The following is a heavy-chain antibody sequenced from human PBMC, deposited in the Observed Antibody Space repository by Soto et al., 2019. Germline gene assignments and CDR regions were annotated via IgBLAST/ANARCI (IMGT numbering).Heavy chain of an antibody. CDR2: MNPNSGNT. J-gene: IGHJ4*02. CDR3: ARFLTGTRIAVVPQGFDY. Sequence: ASVKVSCKAPESTFMNYDISWVRQATGQELERMGWMNPNSGNTGYALKFQGRVSMTRNTSIYTAYMELRSLRSDDTAVYYCARFLTGTRIAVVPQGFDYWGQGTLVTVSS. D-gene: IGHD3-22*01. V-gene: IGHV1-8*01. CDR1: ESTFMNYD.